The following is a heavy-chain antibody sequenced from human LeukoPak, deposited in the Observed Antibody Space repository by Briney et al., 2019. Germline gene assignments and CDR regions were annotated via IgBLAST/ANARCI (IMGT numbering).Heavy chain of an antibody. D-gene: IGHD6-19*01. Sequence: GGSLRLSCAASGFTFSSYGMHWVRQAPGKGLEWVAVISYDGSNKYYADSVKGRFTISRDNSKNTLYLQMNSLRAEDTAVYYCAKAKYRSGWSGGDYWGQGTLVTVSS. CDR2: ISYDGSNK. J-gene: IGHJ4*02. CDR3: AKAKYRSGWSGGDY. V-gene: IGHV3-30*18. CDR1: GFTFSSYG.